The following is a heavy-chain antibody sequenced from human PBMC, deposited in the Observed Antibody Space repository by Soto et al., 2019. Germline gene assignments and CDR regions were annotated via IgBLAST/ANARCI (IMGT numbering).Heavy chain of an antibody. CDR3: ARHRGEYYYGSGSYPSNYYYYGMDV. CDR2: IYPGDSDT. J-gene: IGHJ6*02. CDR1: GYSFTSYC. D-gene: IGHD3-10*01. Sequence: GESLKISCKGSGYSFTSYCIGWVRQMPGKGLEWMGIIYPGDSDTRYSPSFQGQVTISADKSISTAYLQWSSLKASDTAMYYCARHRGEYYYGSGSYPSNYYYYGMDVWGQGTTVTVS. V-gene: IGHV5-51*01.